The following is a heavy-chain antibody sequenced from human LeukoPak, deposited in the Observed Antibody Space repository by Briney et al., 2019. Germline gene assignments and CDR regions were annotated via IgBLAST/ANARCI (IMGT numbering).Heavy chain of an antibody. Sequence: PSQTLSLTCAVSGGSISSGGYSWSWIRQPPGKGLEWIRYIYHSGSTYYNPSLKSRVTISVDRSKNQFSLKLSSVTAADTAVYYCAREVYDSSGYYVGEYYFDYWGQGTLVTVSS. CDR2: IYHSGST. V-gene: IGHV4-30-2*01. D-gene: IGHD3-22*01. J-gene: IGHJ4*02. CDR3: AREVYDSSGYYVGEYYFDY. CDR1: GGSISSGGYS.